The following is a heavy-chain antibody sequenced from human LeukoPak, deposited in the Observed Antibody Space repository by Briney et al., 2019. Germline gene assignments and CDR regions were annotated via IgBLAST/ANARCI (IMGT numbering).Heavy chain of an antibody. CDR1: GYTFTSYA. Sequence: ASVKVSCKASGYTFTSYAMHWVRQAPGQRLEWMGWINAGNGNTKYSQKFQGRVTITRDTSASTAYMELSSLRSEDTAVYYCARDQVSDYDFWSGCYGLFDYWGQGTLVTVSS. CDR3: ARDQVSDYDFWSGCYGLFDY. CDR2: INAGNGNT. D-gene: IGHD3-3*01. V-gene: IGHV1-3*01. J-gene: IGHJ4*02.